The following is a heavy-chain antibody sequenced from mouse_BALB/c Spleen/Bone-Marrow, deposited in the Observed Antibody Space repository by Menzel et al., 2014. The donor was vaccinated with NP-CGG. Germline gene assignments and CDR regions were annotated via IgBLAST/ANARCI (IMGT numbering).Heavy chain of an antibody. V-gene: IGHV5-12-2*01. CDR2: ITSGGGNT. CDR1: GFTFSGYT. Sequence: EVKLVESGGGLVQPGGSLKLSCAASGFTFSGYTMSWVRQTPEKRLEWVAFITSGGGNTYYPDTVKGRFTISRDNAKNTLYLRMSSLKSEDTAIYYCTTLTGTSYWGQGTLVTVSA. CDR3: TTLTGTSY. D-gene: IGHD4-1*01. J-gene: IGHJ3*01.